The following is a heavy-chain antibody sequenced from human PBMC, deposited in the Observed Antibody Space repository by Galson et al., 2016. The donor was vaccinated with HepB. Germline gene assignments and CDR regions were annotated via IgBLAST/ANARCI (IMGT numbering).Heavy chain of an antibody. Sequence: SLRLSCAASGFIFSSYGMHWVRQAPGKGLEWVAVIWYDGSNKYYADSVKGRFTISRDNSKNTLYLQMNSLRAEDTAVYYCARGSNYFDYYYYGMDVCGQGTTVTVSS. J-gene: IGHJ6*02. CDR1: GFIFSSYG. V-gene: IGHV3-33*01. D-gene: IGHD4-11*01. CDR2: IWYDGSNK. CDR3: ARGSNYFDYYYYGMDV.